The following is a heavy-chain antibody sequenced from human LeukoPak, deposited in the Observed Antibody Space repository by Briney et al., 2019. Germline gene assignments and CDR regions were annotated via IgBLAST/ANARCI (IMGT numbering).Heavy chain of an antibody. V-gene: IGHV3-21*06. CDR3: ARALWSGPVYYGMDV. CDR1: GFTFTNYN. J-gene: IGHJ6*02. D-gene: IGHD3-10*01. CDR2: ISSTSSYI. Sequence: GGSLRLSCAASGFTFTNYNFYWVRQAPGRGLEWVSSISSTSSYIYYADSMKGRFTISRDNAKNSLYLQMNSLRAEDTAVYYCARALWSGPVYYGMDVWGQGTTVTVSS.